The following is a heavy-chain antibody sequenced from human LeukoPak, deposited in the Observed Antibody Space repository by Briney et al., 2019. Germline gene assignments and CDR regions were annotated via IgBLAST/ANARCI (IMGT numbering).Heavy chain of an antibody. V-gene: IGHV4-59*01. Sequence: SETLSLTCTVSGGSISSYYWSWIWQPPGKGLEWIGYIYYSGSTNYNPSLKSRVTISVDTSKNQFSLKLSSVTAADTAVYYCARLLWFGELKLDYYGMDVWGQGTTVTVSS. CDR1: GGSISSYY. J-gene: IGHJ6*02. D-gene: IGHD3-10*01. CDR2: IYYSGST. CDR3: ARLLWFGELKLDYYGMDV.